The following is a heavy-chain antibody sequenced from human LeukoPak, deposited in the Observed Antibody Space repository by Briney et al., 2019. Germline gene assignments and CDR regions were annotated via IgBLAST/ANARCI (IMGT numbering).Heavy chain of an antibody. CDR3: ARSPGWYYYYYYMDV. J-gene: IGHJ6*03. D-gene: IGHD2-15*01. CDR1: GVSISSSNSY. V-gene: IGHV4-39*07. CDR2: INHSGST. Sequence: PSETLSLTCTVSGVSISSSNSYWGWIRQPPGKGLEWIGEINHSGSTNYNPSLKSRVTISVDMSKNQFSLKLRSVTAADTAVYYCARSPGWYYYYYYMDVWGKGTTVTVSS.